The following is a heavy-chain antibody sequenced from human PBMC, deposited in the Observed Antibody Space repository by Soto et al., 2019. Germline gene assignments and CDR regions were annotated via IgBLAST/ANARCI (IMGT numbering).Heavy chain of an antibody. V-gene: IGHV4-61*10. CDR1: GASVSSGSFF. D-gene: IGHD3-3*01. J-gene: IGHJ4*02. Sequence: SETLSLTCSVSGASVSSGSFFCNWIRQPAGKGLEWIGRIDNSGSTNYNPSLKSRITMSADTSRNQFSLKLNSVTAADTAVYYCARGGQDFWSGPFDYWGQGALVTVSS. CDR2: IDNSGST. CDR3: ARGGQDFWSGPFDY.